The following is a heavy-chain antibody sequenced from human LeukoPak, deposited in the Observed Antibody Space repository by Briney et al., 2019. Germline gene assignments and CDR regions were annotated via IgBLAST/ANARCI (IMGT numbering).Heavy chain of an antibody. V-gene: IGHV4-38-2*02. CDR3: ARGYCSGGSCYFWGFAFDI. J-gene: IGHJ3*02. D-gene: IGHD2-15*01. CDR1: GYSISSGYY. Sequence: PSETLSLTCTVSGYSISSGYYWGWIRQPPGKGLEWIGSIYHSGSTYYNPSLKSRVTISVDTSKNQFSLKLSSVTAADTAVYYCARGYCSGGSCYFWGFAFDIWGQGTMVTVSS. CDR2: IYHSGST.